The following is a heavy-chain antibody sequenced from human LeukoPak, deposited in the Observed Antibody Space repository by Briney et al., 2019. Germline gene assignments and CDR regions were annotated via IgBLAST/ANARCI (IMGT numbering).Heavy chain of an antibody. Sequence: PSETLSLTCTVSGGSISSSSYYWGWIRQPAGKGLEWIGRIYTSGSTNYNPSLKSRVTMSVDTSKNQFSLELSSVTAADTAVYYCARDPDCFDIWGQGTMVTASS. J-gene: IGHJ3*02. CDR1: GGSISSSSYY. CDR2: IYTSGST. V-gene: IGHV4-61*02. D-gene: IGHD2-21*01. CDR3: ARDPDCFDI.